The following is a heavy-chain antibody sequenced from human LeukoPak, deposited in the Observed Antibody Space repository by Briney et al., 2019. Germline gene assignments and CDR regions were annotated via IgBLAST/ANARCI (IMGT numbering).Heavy chain of an antibody. V-gene: IGHV3-23*01. CDR2: ISGSGDST. Sequence: GGSLRLSCVASGFTFSYYAMTWVRQAPGKGLEWVSDISGSGDSTNYADSVKGRFTISRDNSKNSLYLQMNSLRAEDTAVYYCARDDSMVRGVITHYYYYMDVWGKGTTVTISS. J-gene: IGHJ6*03. CDR1: GFTFSYYA. CDR3: ARDDSMVRGVITHYYYYMDV. D-gene: IGHD3-10*01.